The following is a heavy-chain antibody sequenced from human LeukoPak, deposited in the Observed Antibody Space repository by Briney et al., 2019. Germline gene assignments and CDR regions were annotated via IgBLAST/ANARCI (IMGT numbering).Heavy chain of an antibody. CDR1: GYTFTSYD. J-gene: IGHJ6*02. Sequence: ASVKVSCKASGYTFTSYDINWVRQATGQGLEWMGWMNPNSGNTGYAQKFQGRVTMTRNTSISTAYMELSSLRSEDTAVYYCARGGGSSGWKWDYYGMDVWGQGTAVTVSS. CDR2: MNPNSGNT. D-gene: IGHD6-19*01. CDR3: ARGGGSSGWKWDYYGMDV. V-gene: IGHV1-8*01.